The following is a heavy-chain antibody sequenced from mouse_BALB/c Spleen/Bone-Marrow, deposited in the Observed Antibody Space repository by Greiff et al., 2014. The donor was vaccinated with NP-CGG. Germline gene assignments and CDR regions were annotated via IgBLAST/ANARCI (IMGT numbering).Heavy chain of an antibody. CDR1: GFSFTSYG. CDR2: IWSGGST. Sequence: VHLVESGPGLVQPSQSLSITCTVSGFSFTSYGVHWVRQSPGKGLEWLGGIWSGGSTDYNAAFISRLSISKDNSKSQVFFKMNSLQADDTAIYYCVRNGDYYYFDYWGQGTTLTVSS. CDR3: VRNGDYYYFDY. D-gene: IGHD1-1*01. V-gene: IGHV2-2*01. J-gene: IGHJ2*01.